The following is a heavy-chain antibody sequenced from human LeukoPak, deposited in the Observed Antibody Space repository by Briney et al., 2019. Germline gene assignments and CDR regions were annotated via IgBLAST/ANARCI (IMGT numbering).Heavy chain of an antibody. CDR2: ISYDGSNK. Sequence: GRSLRLSCAASGFTISSYAMHWVRQAPGKGLEWVAVISYDGSNKYYADSVKGRFTISRDNSKNTLYLQMNSLRAEDTAVYYCARGSAVGAFDIWGQGTMVTVSS. CDR3: ARGSAVGAFDI. V-gene: IGHV3-30-3*01. D-gene: IGHD6-19*01. J-gene: IGHJ3*02. CDR1: GFTISSYA.